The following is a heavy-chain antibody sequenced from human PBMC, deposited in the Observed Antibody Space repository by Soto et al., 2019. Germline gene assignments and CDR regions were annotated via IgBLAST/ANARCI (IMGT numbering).Heavy chain of an antibody. CDR3: ARDHWDYDSSAYQLQF. V-gene: IGHV1-69*13. CDR1: GVTFNNSA. D-gene: IGHD3-22*01. J-gene: IGHJ4*02. Sequence: ASVKVSGKASGVTFNNSAFSCVLQSPGQGLEWMGGFLPLFGTTNHAQKFQGRLSITADESTSTAYMHLSSLRSEDTAIYYCARDHWDYDSSAYQLQFWGQGTLVTVSS. CDR2: FLPLFGTT.